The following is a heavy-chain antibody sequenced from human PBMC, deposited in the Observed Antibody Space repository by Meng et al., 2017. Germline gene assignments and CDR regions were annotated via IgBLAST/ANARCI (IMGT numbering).Heavy chain of an antibody. CDR3: ARVVVVPAAKYWFDP. D-gene: IGHD2-2*01. Sequence: SETLSLTCTVSGGSISSYYWSWIRQPPGKGLEWIGYIYYSGSTNYNPSLKSRVTISVDTSKNQFSLKLSSVTAADTAVYYCARVVVVPAAKYWFDPWGQGTLVTVS. J-gene: IGHJ5*02. CDR1: GGSISSYY. CDR2: IYYSGST. V-gene: IGHV4-59*01.